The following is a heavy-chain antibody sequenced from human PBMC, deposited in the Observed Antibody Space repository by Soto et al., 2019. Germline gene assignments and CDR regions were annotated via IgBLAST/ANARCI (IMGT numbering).Heavy chain of an antibody. CDR2: IWSDGSNE. V-gene: IGHV3-33*01. D-gene: IGHD6-19*01. CDR3: ATDYSSTGYGLVY. CDR1: GFTFSSYG. J-gene: IGHJ4*02. Sequence: QVQLVESGGGVVQPGRSLRLSCAASGFTFSSYGMHWVRQAPGKGLEWVAVIWSDGSNEYYVDSVKGRFTISRDNSKNTLYLQMSSLRVEDTAVYYCATDYSSTGYGLVYWGQGALVTVSS.